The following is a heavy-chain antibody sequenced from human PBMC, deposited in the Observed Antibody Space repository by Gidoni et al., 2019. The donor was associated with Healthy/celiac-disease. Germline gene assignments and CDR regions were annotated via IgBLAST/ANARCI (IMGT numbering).Heavy chain of an antibody. CDR3: ARFLDPRGWFDP. Sequence: QVQLQESGPGLVKPSQTLSPTCTVAGGSISSGSYYWSWIRQPAGKGLEWIGRIYTSGGTNYNPSLKSRVTISVDTSKNQFSLKLSSVTAADTAVYYCARFLDPRGWFDPWGQGTLVTVSS. J-gene: IGHJ5*02. CDR1: GGSISSGSYY. CDR2: IYTSGGT. V-gene: IGHV4-61*02. D-gene: IGHD3-3*01.